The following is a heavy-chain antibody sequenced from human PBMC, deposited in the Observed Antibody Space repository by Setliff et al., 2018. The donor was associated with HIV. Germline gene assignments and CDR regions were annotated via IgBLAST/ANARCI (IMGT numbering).Heavy chain of an antibody. CDR3: ARDRRYSGAYHIDY. CDR2: INVGKGDT. D-gene: IGHD5-12*01. CDR1: GYTFTTYS. V-gene: IGHV1-3*01. J-gene: IGHJ4*02. Sequence: ASVKVSCKASGYTFTTYSLHWVRQAPGQSLEWMGWINVGKGDTKYSQDLQGRITITRDTTANTAYMELSSLRSDDTAVYFCARDRRYSGAYHIDYWGQGTRVTVSS.